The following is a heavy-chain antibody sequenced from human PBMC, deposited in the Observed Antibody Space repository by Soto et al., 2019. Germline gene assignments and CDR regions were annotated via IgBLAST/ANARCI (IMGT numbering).Heavy chain of an antibody. CDR2: ISYDGRNK. D-gene: IGHD4-4*01. CDR3: SKVRLDYSNYYPYGMDV. J-gene: IGHJ6*02. Sequence: QVQLVESGGGVVQPGRSLTVSCAASGFAFSSYGMHWVRQAPGKGLQWVAVISYDGRNKYYADSVKGRFTISRDNSKNTLHLQMKRLRAEDTGVYYCSKVRLDYSNYYPYGMDVWGQGTTVTVSS. V-gene: IGHV3-30*18. CDR1: GFAFSSYG.